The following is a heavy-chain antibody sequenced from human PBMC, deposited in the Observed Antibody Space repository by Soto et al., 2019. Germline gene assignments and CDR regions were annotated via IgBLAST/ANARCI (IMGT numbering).Heavy chain of an antibody. J-gene: IGHJ3*02. CDR3: AREIWRYCSGGSCFPDAFDI. D-gene: IGHD2-15*01. CDR1: GRSISSGGYY. CDR2: IYYSGST. V-gene: IGHV4-31*03. Sequence: SETLSLTCTVSGRSISSGGYYWSWIRQHPGKGLEWIGYIYYSGSTYYNPSLKSRVTISVDTSKNQFSLKLSSVTAADTAVYYCAREIWRYCSGGSCFPDAFDIWGQGTMVTVS.